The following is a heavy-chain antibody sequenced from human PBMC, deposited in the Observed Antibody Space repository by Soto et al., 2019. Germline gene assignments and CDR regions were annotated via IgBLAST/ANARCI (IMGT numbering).Heavy chain of an antibody. CDR3: ARALKSGGGY. J-gene: IGHJ4*02. V-gene: IGHV1-2*02. Sequence: QVQLVQSGAEVKKPGASVKVSCKASGYTFTGYYIHWVRQAPGQGLEWMGWISPDSGDTNCAQKFKGRLTMPRDTSIRTAYMELGRLISDDTAVYYCARALKSGGGYWGQGTLVTVSS. CDR2: ISPDSGDT. D-gene: IGHD3-10*01. CDR1: GYTFTGYY.